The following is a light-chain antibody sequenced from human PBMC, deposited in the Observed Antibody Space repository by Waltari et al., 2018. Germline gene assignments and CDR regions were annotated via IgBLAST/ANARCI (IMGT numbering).Light chain of an antibody. CDR3: CSYALSGAVV. V-gene: IGLV2-23*02. CDR1: TSDVRYSNL. CDR2: EVT. J-gene: IGLJ2*01. Sequence: QSALTQPASVSGSPGQSITISCTGPTSDVRYSNLFPWYQQHPGKAPKLMIYEVTKRPSGVSDRFSGSKSGHTASLTISGLQAEDEANYYCCSYALSGAVVFGGGTKLTVL.